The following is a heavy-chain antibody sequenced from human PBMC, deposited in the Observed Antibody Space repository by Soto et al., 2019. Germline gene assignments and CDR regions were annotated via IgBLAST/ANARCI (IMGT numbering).Heavy chain of an antibody. CDR3: ARGTTVTTHPDAFDI. D-gene: IGHD4-17*01. CDR2: INHSGST. Sequence: QVQLQQWGAGLLKPSETLSLTCAVYGGSFSGYYWSWIRQPPGKGLEWIGEINHSGSTNYNPSLTSRVTISVDPSKHQFSLKLSSVTAADTAVYYCARGTTVTTHPDAFDIWGQGTMVTVSS. CDR1: GGSFSGYY. J-gene: IGHJ3*02. V-gene: IGHV4-34*01.